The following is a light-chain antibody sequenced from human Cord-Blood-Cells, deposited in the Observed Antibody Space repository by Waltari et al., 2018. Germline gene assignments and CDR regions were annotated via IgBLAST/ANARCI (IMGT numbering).Light chain of an antibody. Sequence: QYALTQPASVSGSPGQSITLSCTGTSSDVGGYNYVSWYQQHPGKAPKLMIYDVSNRPSGVSNRFSGSKSGNTASLTISGLQAEDEADYYCSSYTSSSTPVVFGGGTKLTVL. CDR2: DVS. CDR1: SSDVGGYNY. J-gene: IGLJ2*01. V-gene: IGLV2-14*01. CDR3: SSYTSSSTPVV.